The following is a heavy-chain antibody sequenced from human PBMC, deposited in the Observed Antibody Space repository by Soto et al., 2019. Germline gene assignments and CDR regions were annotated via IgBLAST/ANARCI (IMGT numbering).Heavy chain of an antibody. J-gene: IGHJ4*02. CDR1: GFSLSTSGVG. V-gene: IGHV2-5*02. D-gene: IGHD3-9*01. CDR2: IYWDDDK. Sequence: QITLKESGPTLVKPTQTLTLTCTFSGFSLSTSGVGVGWIRQPPGKALEWLALIYWDDDKRYSPSLKSRLTITKNTSKNHVVLTMTNMDPADTATYYCAHRGMLTDYWETGYFDYWGQGTLVTVSS. CDR3: AHRGMLTDYWETGYFDY.